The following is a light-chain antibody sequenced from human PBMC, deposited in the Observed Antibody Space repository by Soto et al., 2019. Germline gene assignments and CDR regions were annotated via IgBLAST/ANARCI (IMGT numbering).Light chain of an antibody. CDR1: QSVSSY. CDR2: DAS. J-gene: IGKJ1*01. Sequence: EIVLTQSPGALSLSPGERATLSCRARQSVSSYLAWYQQKPGQAPRLLIYDASTRATGISARFSGSGSGTDFTLTISSLEPEDFAVYYCQQRSNWPVTFGQGTKVDIK. V-gene: IGKV3-11*01. CDR3: QQRSNWPVT.